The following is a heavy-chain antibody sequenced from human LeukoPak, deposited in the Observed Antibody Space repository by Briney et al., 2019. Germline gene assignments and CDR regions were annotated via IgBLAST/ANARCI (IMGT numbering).Heavy chain of an antibody. V-gene: IGHV4-59*01. CDR1: GGSISSYY. CDR3: ARGEWDLLFDY. J-gene: IGHJ4*02. D-gene: IGHD1-26*01. Sequence: SETLSLTCTVSGGSISSYYWSWIRQPPGKGLEWIGYIFYSGCTNYNPSLKSRVTISVDTSKNQFSLKLSSVTAADTAVYYCARGEWDLLFDYWGQGTLVTVSS. CDR2: IFYSGCT.